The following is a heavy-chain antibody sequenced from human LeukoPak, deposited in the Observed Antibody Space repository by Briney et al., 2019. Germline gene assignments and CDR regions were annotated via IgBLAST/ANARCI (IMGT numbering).Heavy chain of an antibody. J-gene: IGHJ3*02. CDR2: IKQDGSEK. D-gene: IGHD1-26*01. V-gene: IGHV3-7*01. CDR1: GFTFSSYW. CDR3: ARVRRGSYYPHDAFDI. Sequence: GGSRTLSCPPSGFTFSSYWMSWVRQAQGNVMEWVANIKQDGSEKYYVDSVKGRFTISRDNDKNSLYLEMNSLRAEDTAVYYCARVRRGSYYPHDAFDIWGQGTMVTVSS.